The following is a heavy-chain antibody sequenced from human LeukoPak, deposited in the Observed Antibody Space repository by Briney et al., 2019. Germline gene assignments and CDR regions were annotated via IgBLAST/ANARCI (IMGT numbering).Heavy chain of an antibody. CDR3: ARDLSESLDAGDAFDI. D-gene: IGHD2-8*01. J-gene: IGHJ3*02. Sequence: SVKVSCKASGGTFSSYTISWVRQAPGQGLEWMGRIIPILGIANYAQKFQGRVTITTDESTSTAYMELSSLRSEDTAVYYCARDLSESLDAGDAFDIWGQGTMVTVSS. V-gene: IGHV1-69*16. CDR2: IIPILGIA. CDR1: GGTFSSYT.